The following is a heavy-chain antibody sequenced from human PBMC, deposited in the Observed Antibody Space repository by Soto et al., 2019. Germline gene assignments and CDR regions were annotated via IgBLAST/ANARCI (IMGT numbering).Heavy chain of an antibody. CDR3: AREGVAREAVYYYYYYGMDV. Sequence: ASVKVSCKASGYTFTSYYMHWVRQAPGQGLEWMGIINPSGGSTSYAQKFQGRVTMTRDTSTSTVYMELSSLRSEDTAVYYCAREGVAREAVYYYYYYGMDVWGQGTTVTV. J-gene: IGHJ6*02. CDR2: INPSGGST. V-gene: IGHV1-46*01. CDR1: GYTFTSYY. D-gene: IGHD6-6*01.